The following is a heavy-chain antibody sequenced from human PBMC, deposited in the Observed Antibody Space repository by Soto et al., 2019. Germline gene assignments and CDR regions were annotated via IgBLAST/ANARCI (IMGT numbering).Heavy chain of an antibody. J-gene: IGHJ4*02. CDR2: IYHSGST. V-gene: IGHV4-38-2*01. D-gene: IGHD3-22*01. CDR1: GYSISSGYY. Sequence: KPSETLSLTCAVSGYSISSGYYWGWIRQPPGKGLEWIGSIYHSGSTYYNPSLKSRVTISVDTSKNQFSLKLSSVTAADTAVYYCARQGSSGYYYLDYWGQGTLVTVSS. CDR3: ARQGSSGYYYLDY.